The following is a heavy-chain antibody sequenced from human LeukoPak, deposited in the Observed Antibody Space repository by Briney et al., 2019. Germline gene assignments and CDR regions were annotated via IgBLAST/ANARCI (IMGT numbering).Heavy chain of an antibody. V-gene: IGHV3-23*01. CDR3: ATPFPTSGYYPNYFDY. D-gene: IGHD3-22*01. Sequence: GGSLRLSCAASGVTFSSYAMSWVRQAPGKGLEWVSAISGSGGSTYYADSVKGRFTISRDNSKSTLYLQMNSLRAEDTAVYYCATPFPTSGYYPNYFDYWGQGTLVTVSS. CDR2: ISGSGGST. J-gene: IGHJ4*02. CDR1: GVTFSSYA.